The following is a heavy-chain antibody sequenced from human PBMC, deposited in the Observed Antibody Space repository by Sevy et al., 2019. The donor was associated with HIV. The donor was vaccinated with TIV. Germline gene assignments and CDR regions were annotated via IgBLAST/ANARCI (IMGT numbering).Heavy chain of an antibody. CDR2: ISSSGSAK. CDR3: AGFLDTFYEY. Sequence: QLGGSLRLSCAASGFTFSSYEMNWVRQAPGKGLEWVSYISSSGSAKHYADSVKGRFTISRDNAKNSLYLQMNSLRAEDTAFYYCAGFLDTFYEYWGQGTLVTVSS. J-gene: IGHJ4*02. V-gene: IGHV3-48*03. CDR1: GFTFSSYE.